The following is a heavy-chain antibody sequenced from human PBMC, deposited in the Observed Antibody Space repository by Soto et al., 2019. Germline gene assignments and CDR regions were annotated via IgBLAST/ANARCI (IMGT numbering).Heavy chain of an antibody. CDR1: GINFNDYW. V-gene: IGHV3-7*03. D-gene: IGHD1-1*01. CDR2: IKEDGSSK. J-gene: IGHJ4*02. Sequence: GGSLRLSCAASGINFNDYWMSWVRQAPGKGLEWVANIKEDGSSKYYVDSVKGRFTISRDNAKNSLYLQMNSLRAEDTALYYCVSENWYVFGHWGQGTPVTVS. CDR3: VSENWYVFGH.